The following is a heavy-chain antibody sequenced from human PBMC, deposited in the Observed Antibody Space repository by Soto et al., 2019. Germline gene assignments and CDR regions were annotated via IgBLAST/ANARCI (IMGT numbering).Heavy chain of an antibody. CDR2: IIPIFGTA. CDR1: GGTFSSYA. CDR3: ARVLWFGELSESGDWFDP. Sequence: QVQLVQSGAEVKKPGSSVKVSCKASGGTFSSYAISWVRQAPGQGLEWMGRIIPIFGTANYAQKFQGRVTITADEATSTAYMELSSLRSEDTAVYYCARVLWFGELSESGDWFDPWGQGTLVTVSS. J-gene: IGHJ5*02. V-gene: IGHV1-69*18. D-gene: IGHD3-10*01.